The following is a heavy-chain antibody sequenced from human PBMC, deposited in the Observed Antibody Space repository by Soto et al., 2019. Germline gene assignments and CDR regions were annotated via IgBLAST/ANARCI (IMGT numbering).Heavy chain of an antibody. V-gene: IGHV4-39*07. J-gene: IGHJ4*02. CDR3: ARCGFTYGSQY. CDR2: VYYGGAIFYSGNI. D-gene: IGHD5-18*01. CDR1: GDSISSSNSH. Sequence: PSETLSLTCTVSGDSISSSNSHWGWTRQPPGKGLGSIGSVYYGGAIFYSGNIYYNPSLKSRVTISVDTSKNQFSLKLSSVTAADTAVYFCARCGFTYGSQYWGQGTLVTVSS.